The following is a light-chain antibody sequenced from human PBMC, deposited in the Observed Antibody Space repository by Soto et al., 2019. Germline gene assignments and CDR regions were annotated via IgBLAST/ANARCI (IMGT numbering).Light chain of an antibody. CDR1: QSVTNN. Sequence: EIVMTQSPATLSVSPGERATLSCRASQSVTNNLAWYQQKPGRSPRLLIYGASTRATGVPARFSGSGSGTEFTLTISSLQSEDFAVYYCEQYNNWPPWTFGQGTKVEGK. V-gene: IGKV3-15*01. CDR3: EQYNNWPPWT. J-gene: IGKJ1*01. CDR2: GAS.